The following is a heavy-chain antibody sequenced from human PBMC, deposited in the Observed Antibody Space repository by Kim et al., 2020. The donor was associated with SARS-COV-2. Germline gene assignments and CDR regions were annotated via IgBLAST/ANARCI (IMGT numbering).Heavy chain of an antibody. Sequence: GGSLRLSCAASGFTFGSYAMSWVRQAPGKGLEWVSAISGNGGSTFYADSVKGRFTISRDNSKNTLYLQMNSLRAEDTAVYYCAKVDAYRVVRGLFDYWGQGTLVTVSS. J-gene: IGHJ4*02. D-gene: IGHD3-10*01. V-gene: IGHV3-23*01. CDR3: AKVDAYRVVRGLFDY. CDR2: ISGNGGST. CDR1: GFTFGSYA.